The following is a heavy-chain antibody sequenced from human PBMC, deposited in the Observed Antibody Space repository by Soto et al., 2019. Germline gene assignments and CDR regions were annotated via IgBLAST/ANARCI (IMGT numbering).Heavy chain of an antibody. CDR1: GGSLSSYY. V-gene: IGHV4-59*01. J-gene: IGHJ4*02. D-gene: IGHD1-26*01. CDR2: IYYSGST. CDR3: ARYRVRYRNFDY. Sequence: ETLSLTCPVSGGSLSSYYWSWLRPPPGKGLEWIGYIYYSGSTNYNPSLKSRVTISVDTSKNQFSLKLSSVTAADTAVYYCARYRVRYRNFDYWGQGTLVTVSS.